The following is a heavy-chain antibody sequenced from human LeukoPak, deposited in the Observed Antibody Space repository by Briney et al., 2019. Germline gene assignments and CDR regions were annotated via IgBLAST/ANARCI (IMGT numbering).Heavy chain of an antibody. D-gene: IGHD3-10*01. V-gene: IGHV4-59*01. J-gene: IGHJ6*02. Sequence: SETLSLTCTVSGGSISSYYWSWIRQPPGKGLEWIGNIYYSGSTNYNPSLKSRVTISVDTSKNQFSLKLSSVTAADTAVYYCAREGRFGEFDVYYYGMDVWGQGTTVTVSS. CDR2: IYYSGST. CDR3: AREGRFGEFDVYYYGMDV. CDR1: GGSISSYY.